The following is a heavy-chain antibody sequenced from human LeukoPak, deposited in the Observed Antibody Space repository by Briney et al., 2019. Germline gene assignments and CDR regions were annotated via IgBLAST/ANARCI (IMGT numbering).Heavy chain of an antibody. V-gene: IGHV3-53*01. CDR3: ARNWARYYFDY. CDR1: GFTVSSNY. Sequence: GGSLRLSCAASGFTVSSNYMSWVRQAPGKGLEWVSVIYSGGSTYYADSVKGRFTISRDNSKNTPYLQMNSLRAEDTAVYYCARNWARYYFDYWGQGTLVTVSS. D-gene: IGHD7-27*01. J-gene: IGHJ4*02. CDR2: IYSGGST.